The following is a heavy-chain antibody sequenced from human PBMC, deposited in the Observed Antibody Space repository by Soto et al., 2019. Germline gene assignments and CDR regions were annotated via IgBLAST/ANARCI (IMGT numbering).Heavy chain of an antibody. CDR3: ARVPFYGGNSRSFNP. V-gene: IGHV4-30-2*01. Sequence: SETLSLTCAVSGGSISSGGYSWSWIRQPPGKGLEWIGYMYHSGSTYYNPSLKSRVTISIDRSKNQFSLKLSSVTAADTAVYYCARVPFYGGNSRSFNPWGQRTLVTVSS. CDR1: GGSISSGGYS. CDR2: MYHSGST. J-gene: IGHJ5*02. D-gene: IGHD4-17*01.